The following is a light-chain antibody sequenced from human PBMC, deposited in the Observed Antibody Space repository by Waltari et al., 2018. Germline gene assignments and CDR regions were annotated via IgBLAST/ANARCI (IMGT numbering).Light chain of an antibody. Sequence: DIQMTQSPSSLSASVGDRDTITCRASQGIATSLAWFQQKPGKASKILIYSAYTLQSGVPSRFSGSGSGTDFTLSISSLQPEDVATYYCQKYNSATWMFGQGNKVDIK. J-gene: IGKJ1*01. CDR3: QKYNSATWM. V-gene: IGKV1-27*01. CDR1: QGIATS. CDR2: SAY.